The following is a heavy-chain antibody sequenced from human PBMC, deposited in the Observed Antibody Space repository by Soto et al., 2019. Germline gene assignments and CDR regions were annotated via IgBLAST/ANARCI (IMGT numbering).Heavy chain of an antibody. CDR1: GFTFTSSA. V-gene: IGHV1-58*01. D-gene: IGHD1-1*01. CDR2: IVVGSGNT. J-gene: IGHJ6*02. Sequence: SVKVSCKASGFTFTSSAVQWVRQARGQRLEWIGWIVVGSGNTNYAQKFQERVTITRDMSTSTAYMELSSLRSEDTAVYYCAADRSETTGTHYYYYGMDVWGQGTTVTVSS. CDR3: AADRSETTGTHYYYYGMDV.